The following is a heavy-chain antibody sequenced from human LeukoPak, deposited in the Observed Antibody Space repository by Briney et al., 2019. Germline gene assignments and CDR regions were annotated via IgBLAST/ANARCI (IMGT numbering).Heavy chain of an antibody. CDR1: GGSIISGGYY. D-gene: IGHD3-10*01. V-gene: IGHV4-31*03. CDR3: ARVDYYASGTYLNWFDP. J-gene: IGHJ5*02. Sequence: SQTLSLTCTVSGGSIISGGYYWSWIRQRPGQGLEWIGHIAESGTTYYTPSLKSRVTISVEPSKNQFSLGLGSVTAADTAVYFCARVDYYASGTYLNWFDPWGQGTHVTVSS. CDR2: IAESGTT.